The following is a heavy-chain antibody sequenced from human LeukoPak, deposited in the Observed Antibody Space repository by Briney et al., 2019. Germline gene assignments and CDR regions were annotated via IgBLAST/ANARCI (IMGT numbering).Heavy chain of an antibody. J-gene: IGHJ5*02. Sequence: GASVKVSCKASGYTFNNYGISWVRQAPGQGLEWMGWVTSYNGDTNYAQKFQGRVTMSTDTSTSTAYMELRSLRSEDTAVYYCARDNSVRDEAWWFNPWGQGTLATVSS. CDR2: VTSYNGDT. CDR1: GYTFNNYG. CDR3: ARDNSVRDEAWWFNP. V-gene: IGHV1-18*01. D-gene: IGHD5-24*01.